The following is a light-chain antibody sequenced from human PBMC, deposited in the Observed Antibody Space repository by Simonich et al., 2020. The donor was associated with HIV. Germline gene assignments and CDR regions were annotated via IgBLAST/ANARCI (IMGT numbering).Light chain of an antibody. CDR1: STNIGAGYD. J-gene: IGLJ2*01. CDR3: SSYTGSNTVI. V-gene: IGLV1-40*01. CDR2: DVS. Sequence: QSVLTQPPSVSGAPGQRVTISCTGSSTNIGAGYDVHWYHQPPGKAPKLMIYDVSKRPSGVSNRFSGSKSGNTASLTISGLQAKDEADYYCSSYTGSNTVIFGGGTKLTVL.